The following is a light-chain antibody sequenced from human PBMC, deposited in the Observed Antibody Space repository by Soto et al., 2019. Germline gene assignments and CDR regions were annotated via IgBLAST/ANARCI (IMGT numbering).Light chain of an antibody. V-gene: IGKV4-1*01. CDR2: WAS. J-gene: IGKJ1*01. CDR1: QSVLFTSNNKNY. Sequence: DIVMTQSPDSLAVSLGERATINCKSSQSVLFTSNNKNYLAWYQQNPGQPPKLLIYWASSRESGFPDRFRGSWSGTDFTLTISSLQAEDVAVYYCQQYFSTPWTFGQGTKVEIK. CDR3: QQYFSTPWT.